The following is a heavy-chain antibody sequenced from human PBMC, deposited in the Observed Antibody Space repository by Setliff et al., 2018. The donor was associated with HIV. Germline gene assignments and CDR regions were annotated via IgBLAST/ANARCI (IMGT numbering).Heavy chain of an antibody. J-gene: IGHJ3*02. CDR1: GYIFTTYW. CDR3: AIPTRISSSWHDAFDI. D-gene: IGHD6-13*01. Sequence: PGESLKISCKASGYIFTTYWIGWVRQMPGKGLEWMGIIYPGDSDSRYSPSFQGQVTISADKSISTAYLQWSSLKASDTAMYYCAIPTRISSSWHDAFDIWGQGTMVTVSS. CDR2: IYPGDSDS. V-gene: IGHV5-51*01.